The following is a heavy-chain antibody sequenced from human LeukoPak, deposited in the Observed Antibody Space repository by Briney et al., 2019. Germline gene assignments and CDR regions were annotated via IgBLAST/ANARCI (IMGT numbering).Heavy chain of an antibody. D-gene: IGHD3-10*01. CDR3: AKDDAWLRFGE. V-gene: IGHV3-53*01. J-gene: IGHJ4*02. CDR2: IYSGGST. CDR1: GFTVSSND. Sequence: GGSLRLSCAASGFTVSSNDMSWVRQAPGKGLECISVIYSGGSTYYADSVKGRFTISRDNSKNTLYLEVISLTAEDTAVYYCAKDDAWLRFGEWSQGTLVTVSS.